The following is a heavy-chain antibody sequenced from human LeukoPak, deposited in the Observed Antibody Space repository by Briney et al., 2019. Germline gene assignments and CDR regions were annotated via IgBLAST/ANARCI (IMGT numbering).Heavy chain of an antibody. CDR3: ARQDPLYSSGCDY. D-gene: IGHD6-19*01. J-gene: IGHJ4*02. CDR1: GGSFSGYY. Sequence: PSETLSLTCAVYGGSFSGYYWSWIRQPPGKGLEWIGEINHSGSTNYNPSLKSRVTISVDTSKNQFSLKLSSVTAADTAVYYCARQDPLYSSGCDYWGQGTLVTVSS. V-gene: IGHV4-34*01. CDR2: INHSGST.